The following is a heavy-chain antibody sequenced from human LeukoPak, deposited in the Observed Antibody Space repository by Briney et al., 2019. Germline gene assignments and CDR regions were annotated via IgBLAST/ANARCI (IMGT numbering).Heavy chain of an antibody. CDR2: INSAGSIT. Sequence: PGGSLRLSCAASGFTFSSYWMDWVRQAPGKGLVWVSRINSAGSITGYADSVKGRFTISRDNAKNTLYLEMSSLRDDDTAVYFCATEQGGLRYWGQGTLVTVSS. V-gene: IGHV3-74*01. CDR3: ATEQGGLRY. CDR1: GFTFSSYW. D-gene: IGHD3-3*01. J-gene: IGHJ4*02.